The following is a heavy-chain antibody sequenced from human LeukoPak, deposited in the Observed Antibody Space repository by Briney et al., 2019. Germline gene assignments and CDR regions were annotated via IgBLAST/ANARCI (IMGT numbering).Heavy chain of an antibody. CDR3: ASLAQNYDSSGSGV. J-gene: IGHJ4*02. Sequence: SETLSLTCAVSGGSISSGGYSWSWIRQPPGKGLEWIGYIYHSGSTYYNPSLKSRVTISVDRSKNQFSLKLSSVTAADTAVYYCASLAQNYDSSGSGVWGQGTLVTVSS. CDR2: IYHSGST. CDR1: GGSISSGGYS. D-gene: IGHD3-22*01. V-gene: IGHV4-30-2*01.